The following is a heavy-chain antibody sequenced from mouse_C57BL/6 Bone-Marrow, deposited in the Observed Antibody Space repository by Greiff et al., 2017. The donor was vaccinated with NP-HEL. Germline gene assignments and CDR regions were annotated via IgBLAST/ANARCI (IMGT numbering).Heavy chain of an antibody. D-gene: IGHD6-5*01. V-gene: IGHV2-6*01. CDR3: ASLSRGYAMDY. J-gene: IGHJ4*01. CDR1: GFSLTSYG. CDR2: IWGVGST. Sequence: VKLQESGPGLVAPSQSLSITCTVSGFSLTSYGVDWVRQSPGKGLEWLGVIWGVGSTNYNSALKSRLSISKDNSKSQVFLKMNSLQTDDTAMYYCASLSRGYAMDYWGQGTSVTVSS.